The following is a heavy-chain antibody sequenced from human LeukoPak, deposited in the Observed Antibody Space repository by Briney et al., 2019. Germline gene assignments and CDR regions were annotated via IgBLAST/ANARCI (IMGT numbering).Heavy chain of an antibody. J-gene: IGHJ4*02. CDR1: GFTFSGYG. Sequence: GGSLRLSCAASGFTFSGYGMNWVRQAPGKGLEWVSSISSSSSYIYYADSVKGRFTISRDNAKNSLYLQMNSLRAEDTAVYYCARALVRESDYWGQGTLVTVSS. V-gene: IGHV3-21*01. D-gene: IGHD3-10*01. CDR3: ARALVRESDY. CDR2: ISSSSSYI.